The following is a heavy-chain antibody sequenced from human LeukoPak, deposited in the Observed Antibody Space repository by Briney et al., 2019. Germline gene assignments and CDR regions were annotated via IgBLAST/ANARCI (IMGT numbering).Heavy chain of an antibody. Sequence: GASVKASCKAAGGIFSSYAISWVRQAPGQRLGWLGGIIPLFGTANYAQKFQGRVTITADESKSTAYMELSSLRSEDTAVYYRARACDLGYCSGGRGVDWFDPWGQGTLVTVSS. J-gene: IGHJ5*02. CDR3: ARACDLGYCSGGRGVDWFDP. D-gene: IGHD2-15*01. CDR2: IIPLFGTA. CDR1: GGIFSSYA. V-gene: IGHV1-69*13.